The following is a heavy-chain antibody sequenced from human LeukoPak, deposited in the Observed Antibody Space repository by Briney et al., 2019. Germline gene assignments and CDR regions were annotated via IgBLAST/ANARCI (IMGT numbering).Heavy chain of an antibody. CDR1: GGSISAYY. Sequence: SETLSLTCTVSGGSISAYYWSWIRQPPGKGLEWIGNLYYSGSTKYNPSLKSRVTISVDTSKSQFSLKLSSVTAADTAVYYCARSPGVGPGYWYFDLWGRGTLVTVSS. D-gene: IGHD3-10*01. V-gene: IGHV4-59*01. CDR3: ARSPGVGPGYWYFDL. CDR2: LYYSGST. J-gene: IGHJ2*01.